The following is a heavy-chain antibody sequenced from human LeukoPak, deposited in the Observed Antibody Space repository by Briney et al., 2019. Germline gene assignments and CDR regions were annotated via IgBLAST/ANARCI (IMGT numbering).Heavy chain of an antibody. CDR2: INPYGSTT. CDR3: ARDWVSGAADP. J-gene: IGHJ5*02. Sequence: GGSLRLSCAASGFTFSTYWMHWVRQVPGKGLMYISSINPYGSTTRYAESVEGRFTISRDNAENTLYLQMSSLRAEDTAIYYCARDWVSGAADPRGQGVLVTVSS. CDR1: GFTFSTYW. V-gene: IGHV3-74*01. D-gene: IGHD3-16*01.